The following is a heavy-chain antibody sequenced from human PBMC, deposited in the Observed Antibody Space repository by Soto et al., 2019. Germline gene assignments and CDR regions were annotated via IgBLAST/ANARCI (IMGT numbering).Heavy chain of an antibody. CDR2: IYYSGST. D-gene: IGHD2-2*01. CDR1: GGSISSGDYY. J-gene: IGHJ3*02. Sequence: SETLSLTCTVSGGSISSGDYYWSWIRQPPGKGREWIGYIYYSGSTYYNPSLKRRVTISEDTSKNQFSLKLSSVAAADTAVYYCARGDIVVVPAATDAFDIWGQGTMVTVSS. V-gene: IGHV4-30-4*01. CDR3: ARGDIVVVPAATDAFDI.